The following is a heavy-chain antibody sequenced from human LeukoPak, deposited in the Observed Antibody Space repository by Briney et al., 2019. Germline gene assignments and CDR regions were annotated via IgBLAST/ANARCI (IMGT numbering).Heavy chain of an antibody. D-gene: IGHD3-22*01. Sequence: GGSLRLSCAASGFAFSSYSMNWVRQAPGKGLEWVSSTSSSSSYIYYADSVKGRFTISRDNAKNSLYLQMNSLRAEDTAVYYCARDFQDSSGYYYAFRSLLVEWAHYFDYWGQGTLVTVSS. V-gene: IGHV3-21*01. CDR2: TSSSSSYI. CDR3: ARDFQDSSGYYYAFRSLLVEWAHYFDY. CDR1: GFAFSSYS. J-gene: IGHJ4*02.